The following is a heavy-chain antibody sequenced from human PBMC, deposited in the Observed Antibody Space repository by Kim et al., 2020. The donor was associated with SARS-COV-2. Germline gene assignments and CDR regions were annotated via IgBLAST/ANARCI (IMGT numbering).Heavy chain of an antibody. CDR1: GFTFSSYA. J-gene: IGHJ4*01. V-gene: IGHV3-30*04. Sequence: GGSLRLSCAASGFTFSSYAMHWVRQAPGKGLEWVAVISYDGSNKYYADSVKGRFTISRDNSKNTLYLQMNSLRAEDTAVYYCASPRSLYYYDRTFDFW. CDR2: ISYDGSNK. D-gene: IGHD3-22*01. CDR3: ASPRSLYYYDRTFDF.